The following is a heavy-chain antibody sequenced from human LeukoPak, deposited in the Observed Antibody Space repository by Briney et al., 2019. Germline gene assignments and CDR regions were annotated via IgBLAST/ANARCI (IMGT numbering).Heavy chain of an antibody. CDR3: AKGLAVAGHFDY. Sequence: PGGSLRLSCAAPGYTFPNYAMSWVRQAPAEGLEWVSTILVSGGNTYYADSVKGRFTISRDKSKNTLYLQMNSLRAEDTAVYYCAKGLAVAGHFDYWGQGTLVTVSS. J-gene: IGHJ4*02. CDR1: GYTFPNYA. V-gene: IGHV3-23*01. D-gene: IGHD6-19*01. CDR2: ILVSGGNT.